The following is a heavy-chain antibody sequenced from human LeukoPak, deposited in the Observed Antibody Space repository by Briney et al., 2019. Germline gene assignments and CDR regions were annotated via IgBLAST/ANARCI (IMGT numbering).Heavy chain of an antibody. CDR1: GYSFSTYS. V-gene: IGHV3-48*01. Sequence: PGGSLRLSCEASGYSFSTYSMNWVRQAPGKGLDWVAYITSDASTIYYAESVKGRFTISRDNANNSLYLQLNSLRVEDTAVYYCVRDSLKTVLSPVGSYWGQGTLVTVSS. CDR2: ITSDASTI. D-gene: IGHD4-23*01. J-gene: IGHJ4*02. CDR3: VRDSLKTVLSPVGSY.